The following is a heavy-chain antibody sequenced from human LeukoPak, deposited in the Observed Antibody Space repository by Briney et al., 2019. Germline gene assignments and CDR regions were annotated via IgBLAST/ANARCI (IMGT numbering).Heavy chain of an antibody. D-gene: IGHD3-16*01. V-gene: IGHV4-59*08. CDR2: ISYSGNS. Sequence: SETLSLTCTVSGGSISGYYWSWIRQPPGKGLEWIGYISYSGNSNYNPSLKSRVTISVDSSKTQFSLKLSSVTAADTAFYYCARHVEGEGLDYWGQGTLVTVSS. CDR1: GGSISGYY. CDR3: ARHVEGEGLDY. J-gene: IGHJ4*02.